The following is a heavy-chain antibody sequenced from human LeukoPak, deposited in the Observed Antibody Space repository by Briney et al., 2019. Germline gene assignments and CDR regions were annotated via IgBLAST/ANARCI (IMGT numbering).Heavy chain of an antibody. CDR2: VSAYADDT. CDR1: GYTFTNYG. Sequence: ASVKVSCKASGYTFTNYGISWVRQAPGQGLEWMGWVSAYADDTNYVQKFRGRITMTTDTSTSTAYVELRSLRSDDTAVYYCARDCIGCLGFDYWGQETLVTVSS. J-gene: IGHJ4*02. CDR3: ARDCIGCLGFDY. V-gene: IGHV1-18*01. D-gene: IGHD5/OR15-5a*01.